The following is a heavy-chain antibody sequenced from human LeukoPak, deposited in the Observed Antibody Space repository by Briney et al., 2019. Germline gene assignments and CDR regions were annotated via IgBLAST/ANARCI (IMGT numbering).Heavy chain of an antibody. Sequence: GASLRLSCAASGFTASSNYMSWVRQAPGKGLEWVSVIYSGGSTYYADSVKGRFTISRDNSKNTLYLQMNSLRAEDTAVYYCARVGQVSWMFGWFDPWGQGTLVTVPS. J-gene: IGHJ5*02. CDR2: IYSGGST. CDR1: GFTASSNY. CDR3: ARVGQVSWMFGWFDP. V-gene: IGHV3-66*01. D-gene: IGHD3-16*01.